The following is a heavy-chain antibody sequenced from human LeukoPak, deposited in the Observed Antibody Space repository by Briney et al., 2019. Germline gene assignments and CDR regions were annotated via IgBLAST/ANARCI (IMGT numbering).Heavy chain of an antibody. CDR3: ARDTRGVVPGTWFDP. V-gene: IGHV3-30*04. CDR1: GFTFSSYA. D-gene: IGHD2-21*02. CDR2: ISYDGTNK. Sequence: PGRSLRLSCVASGFTFSSYAMHWVRQAPGKGLEWLAVISYDGTNKYYADSVKGRFTISRDNSKNTLYLQMNSLRAEDTAVYYCARDTRGVVPGTWFDPWGQGTLVTVSS. J-gene: IGHJ5*02.